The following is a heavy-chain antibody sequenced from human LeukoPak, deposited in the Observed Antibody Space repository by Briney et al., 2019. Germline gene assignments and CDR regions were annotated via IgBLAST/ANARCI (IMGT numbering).Heavy chain of an antibody. CDR3: ARPGFGSGSYYRD. V-gene: IGHV4-39*01. Sequence: PSETLSLTCAVSGGSISSSYYYWGWIRQPRGKGLEWIGSIYYGGDTYYNPSLKSRVTISVDTSKNQFSLKLSSVTAADTAVYYCARPGFGSGSYYRDWGQGTLVTVSS. D-gene: IGHD3-10*01. CDR1: GGSISSSYYY. CDR2: IYYGGDT. J-gene: IGHJ4*02.